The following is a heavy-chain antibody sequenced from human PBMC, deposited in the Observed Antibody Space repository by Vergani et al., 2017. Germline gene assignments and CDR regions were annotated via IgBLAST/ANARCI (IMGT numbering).Heavy chain of an antibody. CDR3: AINVGGSGWYGSGVDP. CDR2: INPKSGGT. Sequence: QVQLVQSGAEVKKPGASVTVSCKASGYTFIGYYMHWVRQAPGQGLEWMGWINPKSGGTNYAQRFQGRVTMTRDTSINTAYMELSRLRSDDTAVSYCAINVGGSGWYGSGVDPWGQGTLVTVSS. CDR1: GYTFIGYY. V-gene: IGHV1-2*02. J-gene: IGHJ5*02. D-gene: IGHD6-19*01.